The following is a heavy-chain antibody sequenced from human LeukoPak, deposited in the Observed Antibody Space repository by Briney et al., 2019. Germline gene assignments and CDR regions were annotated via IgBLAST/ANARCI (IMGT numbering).Heavy chain of an antibody. J-gene: IGHJ1*01. CDR2: ISYDGSNK. D-gene: IGHD6-19*01. Sequence: GRSLRLSCAASGFTFSSYGMHWVRQAPGKGLEWVAVISYDGSNKYYADSVKGRFTISRDNSKNTLYLQMNSLRAEDTAVYYCARDRDYYSSGWLFQHWGQGTLVTVSS. V-gene: IGHV3-30*03. CDR1: GFTFSSYG. CDR3: ARDRDYYSSGWLFQH.